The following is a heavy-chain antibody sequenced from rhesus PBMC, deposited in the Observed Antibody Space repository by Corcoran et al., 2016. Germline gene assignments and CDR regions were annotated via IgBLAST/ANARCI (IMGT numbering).Heavy chain of an antibody. D-gene: IGHD6-25*01. CDR2: IYGNSAST. Sequence: QVQLQQWGEGLVKPSETLSLTCAVYGGSISGYYYWSWIRQPQGKGLEWIGYIYGNSASTNYNPSLKTRVTISKDTSKSQFALKLGSVTAADTAVYYCARGGGIAAAGIDYWGQGVLVTVSS. CDR1: GGSISGYYY. CDR3: ARGGGIAAAGIDY. J-gene: IGHJ4*01. V-gene: IGHV4-73*01.